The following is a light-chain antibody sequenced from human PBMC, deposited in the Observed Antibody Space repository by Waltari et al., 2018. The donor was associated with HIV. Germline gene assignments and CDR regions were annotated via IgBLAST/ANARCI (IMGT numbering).Light chain of an antibody. Sequence: QSMLPQPPSGSGAPGQRVTIPCTGSSSTIGDDYDVHWDQQIPGTATKLLSSGNKNRPSGVPDRFSASKSGTAASLTISGLQAEDEADYFCQSYDISLSASVVFGGGTRLTVL. V-gene: IGLV1-40*01. CDR3: QSYDISLSASVV. CDR2: GNK. J-gene: IGLJ2*01. CDR1: SSTIGDDYD.